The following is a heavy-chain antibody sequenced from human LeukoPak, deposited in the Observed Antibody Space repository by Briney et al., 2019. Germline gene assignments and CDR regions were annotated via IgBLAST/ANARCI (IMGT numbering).Heavy chain of an antibody. CDR3: ARGPITMVRGVMRFRRYYGMDV. Sequence: PSETLSLTCAVYGGSFSGYYWSWIRQPPGKGLEWIGEINHSGSTNYNPSLKSRVTISVGTSKNQFSLKLSSVTAADTAVYYCARGPITMVRGVMRFRRYYGMDVWGKGTTVTVSS. D-gene: IGHD3-10*01. CDR2: INHSGST. V-gene: IGHV4-34*01. J-gene: IGHJ6*04. CDR1: GGSFSGYY.